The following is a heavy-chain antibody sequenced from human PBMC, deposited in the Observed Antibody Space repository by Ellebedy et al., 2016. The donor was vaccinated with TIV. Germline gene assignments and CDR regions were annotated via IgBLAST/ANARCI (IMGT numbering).Heavy chain of an antibody. J-gene: IGHJ3*02. Sequence: GSLRLSCAVFGGSFSGYSWSWIRQPPGKGLEWIGSIYYSGSTNYNPFLKSRVTIFVDTSKNHLSLKLSSVTAADTAVYYCARPGMPLLFDAFDIWGQGTMVTVSS. CDR2: IYYSGST. D-gene: IGHD1-14*01. CDR3: ARPGMPLLFDAFDI. CDR1: GGSFSGYS. V-gene: IGHV4-34*01.